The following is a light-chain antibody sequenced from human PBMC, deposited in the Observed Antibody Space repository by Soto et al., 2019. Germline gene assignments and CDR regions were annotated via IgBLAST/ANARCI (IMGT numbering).Light chain of an antibody. V-gene: IGLV2-14*03. Sequence: QSALTQPASVSGSPGQSITISCTGTSSDVGGYNFVPWYQQHPGKAPKLMIYDVTDRPPGVSNRFSGSKSGSTASLTISGLQAEYEADYSCSSYTSRNPLAFGVGTKVTVL. CDR2: DVT. CDR3: SSYTSRNPLA. J-gene: IGLJ2*01. CDR1: SSDVGGYNF.